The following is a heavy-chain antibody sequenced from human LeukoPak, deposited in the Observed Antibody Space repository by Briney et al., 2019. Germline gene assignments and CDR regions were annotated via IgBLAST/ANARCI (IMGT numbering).Heavy chain of an antibody. J-gene: IGHJ4*02. Sequence: ASVKVSCKASGYVFSSFGVCWVRQAPGQGLEWMGWIGAYIGNTNYAQKFQGRLTITTDESMSIAYMELRSLTSDDAAVYYCARGVGGSQKLDYWGQGTLVTVSS. CDR3: ARGVGGSQKLDY. D-gene: IGHD1-26*01. CDR2: IGAYIGNT. CDR1: GYVFSSFG. V-gene: IGHV1-18*01.